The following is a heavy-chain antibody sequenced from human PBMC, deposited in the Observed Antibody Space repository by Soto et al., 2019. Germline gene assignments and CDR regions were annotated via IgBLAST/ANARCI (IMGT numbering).Heavy chain of an antibody. J-gene: IGHJ6*02. V-gene: IGHV1-18*01. Sequence: ASVKVSCKASGYTFTSYGISWVRQAPGQGRECMGWISAYNGNTNYAQKLQGRVTMTTDTSTSTAYMELRSLRSDDTAVYYCARAGGHIAAPNRRYYYYGMDVWGQGTTVTVYS. CDR1: GYTFTSYG. D-gene: IGHD6-6*01. CDR3: ARAGGHIAAPNRRYYYYGMDV. CDR2: ISAYNGNT.